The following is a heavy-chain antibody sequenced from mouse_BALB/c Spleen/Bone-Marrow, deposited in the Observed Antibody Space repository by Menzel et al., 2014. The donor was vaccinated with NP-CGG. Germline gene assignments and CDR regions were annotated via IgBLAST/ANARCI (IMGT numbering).Heavy chain of an antibody. V-gene: IGHV5-12-1*01. CDR2: ISSGGGST. Sequence: EVKLVESGGGLVKPRGSLKLSCAASGFAFSSYDMSWVRQTPEKRLEWVAYISSGGGSTYYPDTVKGRFTISRDNAKNTLYLQMSSLKSEDTAMYYCARKVRYFDYWGQGTTLTVSS. CDR3: ARKVRYFDY. CDR1: GFAFSSYD. D-gene: IGHD2-14*01. J-gene: IGHJ2*01.